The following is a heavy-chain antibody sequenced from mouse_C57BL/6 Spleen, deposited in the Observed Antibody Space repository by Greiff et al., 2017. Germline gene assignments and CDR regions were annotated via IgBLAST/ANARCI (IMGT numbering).Heavy chain of an antibody. CDR1: GYAFSSSW. V-gene: IGHV1-82*01. D-gene: IGHD1-1*01. Sequence: QVQLKQSGPELVKPGASVKISCKASGYAFSSSWMNWVKQRPGKGLEWIGRIYPGDGDTNYNGKFKGKATLTADKSSSTAYMQLSSLTSEDSAVYFWAREGGYYGSSYDWYFDVWGTGTTVTVSS. CDR2: IYPGDGDT. CDR3: AREGGYYGSSYDWYFDV. J-gene: IGHJ1*03.